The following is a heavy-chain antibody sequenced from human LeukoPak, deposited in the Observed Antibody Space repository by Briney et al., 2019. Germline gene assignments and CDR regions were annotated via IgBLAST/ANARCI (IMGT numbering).Heavy chain of an antibody. CDR2: ISGSGGST. D-gene: IGHD3-3*01. J-gene: IGHJ4*02. Sequence: GGSLRLSCAASGFTFSSYAMSWDRQAPGKGLEWVSAISGSGGSTYYADSVKGRFTISRDNSKNTLYLQMNSLRAEDTAVYYCAKPPINTIFGVVTPSDYWGQGTLVTVSS. CDR3: AKPPINTIFGVVTPSDY. CDR1: GFTFSSYA. V-gene: IGHV3-23*01.